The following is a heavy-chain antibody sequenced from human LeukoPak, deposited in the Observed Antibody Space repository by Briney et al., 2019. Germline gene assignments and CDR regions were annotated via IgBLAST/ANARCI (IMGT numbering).Heavy chain of an antibody. D-gene: IGHD3-10*01. CDR2: LFYSGST. CDR3: ATVAVIRGVTYFDY. V-gene: IGHV4-59*01. J-gene: IGHJ4*02. CDR1: GGSISSYY. Sequence: PETPSLTCTVSGGSISSYYWSWIRQPPGKGLEWIAYLFYSGSTDYNPSLESRVTISVDTSKNQFSLKLRSVTAADTAVYYCATVAVIRGVTYFDYWGQGTLVTVPS.